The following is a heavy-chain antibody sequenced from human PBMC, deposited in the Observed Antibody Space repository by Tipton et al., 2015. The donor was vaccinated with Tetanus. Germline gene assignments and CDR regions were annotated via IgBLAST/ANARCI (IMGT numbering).Heavy chain of an antibody. CDR2: IYPDDSDT. V-gene: IGHV5-51*01. Sequence: VQLVQSGAEVYKPGESLKISCKPSGYNFSIYWIGWVRQMPGKGLEWMGIIYPDDSDTRYSPSFQGQVTISADKSTTTAYLQWSSLKASDTAMYYCARRLGPYTGDHFWHFDLWGRGTLVTVSS. D-gene: IGHD7-27*01. J-gene: IGHJ2*01. CDR3: ARRLGPYTGDHFWHFDL. CDR1: GYNFSIYW.